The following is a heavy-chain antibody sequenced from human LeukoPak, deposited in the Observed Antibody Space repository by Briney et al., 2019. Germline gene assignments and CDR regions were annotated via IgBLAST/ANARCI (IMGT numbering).Heavy chain of an antibody. J-gene: IGHJ4*02. V-gene: IGHV3-11*04. CDR2: ISSSGSTI. Sequence: PGGSLILSCAASGFTFNDYYMGWVRQAPGKGLEWVSYISSSGSTIYYADSVKGRFTISRDNAKNSLSLRMNSLRAEDTAVYYCARPRYTYGYVQYFDYWGQGTLVTVSS. CDR1: GFTFNDYY. CDR3: ARPRYTYGYVQYFDY. D-gene: IGHD5-18*01.